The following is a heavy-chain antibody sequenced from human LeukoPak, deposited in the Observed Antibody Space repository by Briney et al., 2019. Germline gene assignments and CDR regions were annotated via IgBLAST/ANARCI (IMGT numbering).Heavy chain of an antibody. J-gene: IGHJ6*02. D-gene: IGHD1-14*01. Sequence: SETLSLTCAVYGGSFSGYYWSWIRQPPGKGLEWIGEINHSGSTNYNPSLKGRVTISVDTSKNQFSLKLSSVTAADTAVYYCARPSRNYYYYYYGMDVWGQGTTVTVSS. CDR1: GGSFSGYY. V-gene: IGHV4-34*01. CDR3: ARPSRNYYYYYYGMDV. CDR2: INHSGST.